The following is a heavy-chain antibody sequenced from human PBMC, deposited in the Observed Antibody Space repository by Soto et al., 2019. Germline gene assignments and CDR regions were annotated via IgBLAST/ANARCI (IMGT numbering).Heavy chain of an antibody. CDR3: ARDLRRSTSGIDP. CDR2: VYHSGSS. D-gene: IGHD2-2*01. CDR1: GGSIIMSNW. J-gene: IGHJ5*02. V-gene: IGHV4-4*02. Sequence: QVQLQESGPGLVKPSGTLSLTCAVSGGSIIMSNWWSWVRRPPGKGLEWSGEVYHSGSSTYNPSLKSRVSISVDKSTNQFYPRLSSVTAADTAVYYCARDLRRSTSGIDPWGQGILVTVSS.